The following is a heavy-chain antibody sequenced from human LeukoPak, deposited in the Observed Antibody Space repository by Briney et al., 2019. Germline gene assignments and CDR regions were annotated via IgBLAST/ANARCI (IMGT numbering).Heavy chain of an antibody. Sequence: SETLSLTCTVSGGSISSSSYYCGWIRQSPGKGLEWIGTMSNSGSTYYNPSLKSRVTISGDTAKNQFSLKQSSVTAADTAVYYCARRSQAAAGRGIDYWGQGTLVSVSS. D-gene: IGHD6-13*01. CDR3: ARRSQAAAGRGIDY. CDR1: GGSISSSSYY. CDR2: MSNSGST. V-gene: IGHV4-39*01. J-gene: IGHJ4*02.